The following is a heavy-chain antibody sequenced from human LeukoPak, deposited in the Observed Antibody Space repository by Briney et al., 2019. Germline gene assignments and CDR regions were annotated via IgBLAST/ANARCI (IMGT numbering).Heavy chain of an antibody. Sequence: ASVKVSCKASGYTFTSYGISWVRQAPGQGLEWMGWISAYNGNTNYAQKLQGRVTMTTDTSTSTVYMELSSLRSEDTAVYYCARDTYGMDVWGQGTTVTVSS. CDR2: ISAYNGNT. CDR3: ARDTYGMDV. V-gene: IGHV1-18*01. J-gene: IGHJ6*02. CDR1: GYTFTSYG.